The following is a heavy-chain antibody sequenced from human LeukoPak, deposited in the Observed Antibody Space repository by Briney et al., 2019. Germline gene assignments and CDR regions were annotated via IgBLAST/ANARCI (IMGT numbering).Heavy chain of an antibody. CDR3: ARERITMVRGVMNGDAFDI. V-gene: IGHV4-30-2*01. J-gene: IGHJ3*02. CDR1: GGSISSGGYY. D-gene: IGHD3-10*01. Sequence: SETLSLTCTVSGGSISSGGYYWSWIRQPPGKGLEWIGYIYHSGSTYYNPSLKSRVTISVDKSKNQFSLKLSSVTAADTAVYYCARERITMVRGVMNGDAFDIWGRGTMVTVSS. CDR2: IYHSGST.